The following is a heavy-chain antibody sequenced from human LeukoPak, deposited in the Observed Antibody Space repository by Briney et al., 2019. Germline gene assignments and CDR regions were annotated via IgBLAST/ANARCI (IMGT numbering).Heavy chain of an antibody. V-gene: IGHV3-74*03. D-gene: IGHD3-3*01. CDR2: TNTDGSST. CDR1: GFTFSSYW. J-gene: IGHJ3*02. Sequence: GGSLRLSCAASGFTFSSYWMHWVRQTPGKGLVWVSGTNTDGSSTMYADSVKGRFTIARDNAKNTLYLQMNSLRAEDTAVYYCARVGELRFLEWSHDAFDIWGQGTMVTVSS. CDR3: ARVGELRFLEWSHDAFDI.